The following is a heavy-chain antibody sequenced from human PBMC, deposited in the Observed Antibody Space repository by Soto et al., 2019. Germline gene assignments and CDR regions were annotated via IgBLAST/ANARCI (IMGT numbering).Heavy chain of an antibody. CDR2: ISSSGLST. V-gene: IGHV3-23*01. CDR1: GFTFSSYV. CDR3: AKGRSAAAGRRAFDV. J-gene: IGHJ3*01. D-gene: IGHD6-13*01. Sequence: VQLLESGGGLVQLGGSLRLSCAASGFTFSSYVMSWVRQAPGEGLEWVSTISSSGLSTYYADSVKGRFTISRDNSKNTLYLQVHGLRAEHTAVYYCAKGRSAAAGRRAFDVWGPGTRVTVSS.